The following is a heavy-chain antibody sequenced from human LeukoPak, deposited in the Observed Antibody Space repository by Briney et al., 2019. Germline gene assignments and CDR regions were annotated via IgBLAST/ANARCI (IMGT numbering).Heavy chain of an antibody. CDR3: VPLNWNPPGDFDR. D-gene: IGHD1-20*01. CDR2: IKEDGSDK. V-gene: IGHV3-7*01. Sequence: GGSLRLSCAASGFTFSNYWMNWVRQAPGKELEWVANIKEDGSDKYYVDSVKGRFSISKDNAKNSLYLQMNSLRVEYTAVYYCVPLNWNPPGDFDRWGQGTLVTVSS. J-gene: IGHJ4*02. CDR1: GFTFSNYW.